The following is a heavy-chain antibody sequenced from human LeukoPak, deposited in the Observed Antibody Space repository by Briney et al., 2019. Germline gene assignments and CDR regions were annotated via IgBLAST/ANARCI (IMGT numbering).Heavy chain of an antibody. J-gene: IGHJ2*01. V-gene: IGHV4-34*01. CDR2: IHYSGAT. D-gene: IGHD1-7*01. Sequence: SETLSLTCAVYGGSYSGYYWSWIRQPPGKGLEWVGEIHYSGATNYKSSLKSRVTISGDTSKNQISLKLTSVTAADTALYYCARGRPGAGNYYFDLWGRGTPVTDSS. CDR3: ARGRPGAGNYYFDL. CDR1: GGSYSGYY.